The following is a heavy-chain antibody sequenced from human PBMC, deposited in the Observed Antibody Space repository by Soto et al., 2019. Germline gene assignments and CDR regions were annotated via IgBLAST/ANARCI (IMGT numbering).Heavy chain of an antibody. CDR3: ARDETVPAAFMSKRRYYYYMDV. CDR1: GFTFSSYA. Sequence: QVQLVESGGGVVQPGRSLRLSCAASGFTFSSYAMHWVRQAPGKGLEWVAVISYDGSNKYYADSVKGRFTISRDNSKNTLYLQMNSLRAEDTAVYYCARDETVPAAFMSKRRYYYYMDVWGKGTTVTVSS. V-gene: IGHV3-30-3*01. CDR2: ISYDGSNK. J-gene: IGHJ6*03. D-gene: IGHD2-2*01.